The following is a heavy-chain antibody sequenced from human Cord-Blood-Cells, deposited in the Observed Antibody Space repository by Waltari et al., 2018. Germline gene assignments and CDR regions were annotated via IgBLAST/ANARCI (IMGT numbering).Heavy chain of an antibody. CDR1: GGTFSSYA. CDR2: IIPICGTA. V-gene: IGHV1-69*01. Sequence: QVQLVQSGAEVKKPGSSVKVSCKASGGTFSSYAISWVRQAPGQGLEWMGGIIPICGTANYAQEFQGRVTITADESTSTAYMELSSLRSEDTAVYYCARDELVPAAHYYYYGMDVWGQGTTVTVSS. J-gene: IGHJ6*02. CDR3: ARDELVPAAHYYYYGMDV. D-gene: IGHD2-2*01.